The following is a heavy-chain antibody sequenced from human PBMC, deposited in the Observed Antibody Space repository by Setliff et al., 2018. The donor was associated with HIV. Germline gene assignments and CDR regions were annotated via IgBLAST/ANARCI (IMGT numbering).Heavy chain of an antibody. J-gene: IGHJ4*02. CDR3: ARLGDYDSSGYSWFDY. V-gene: IGHV3-48*01. Sequence: GGSLRLSCEASGFTFSTYGMNWVRHAPGKGLEWVAQISSSGFPIYYADSVRGRFTASRDNGKNSLFLQMNSLRAEDTAVYYCARLGDYDSSGYSWFDYWGQGTLVTVSS. CDR2: ISSSGFPI. D-gene: IGHD3-22*01. CDR1: GFTFSTYG.